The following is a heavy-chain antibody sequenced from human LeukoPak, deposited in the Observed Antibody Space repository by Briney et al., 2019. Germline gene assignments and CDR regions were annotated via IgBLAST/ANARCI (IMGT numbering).Heavy chain of an antibody. V-gene: IGHV3-7*01. J-gene: IGHJ4*02. CDR1: GFTFSSYW. CDR2: IKEDGSEK. D-gene: IGHD1-20*01. CDR3: ARDPEDNWNDNDC. Sequence: SGGSLRLSCAASGFTFSSYWMSGVRQAPGKGLEWVANIKEDGSEKYYVDSVKGRFSISRDNAKNSLYLQMNSLGAEDTAVYYCARDPEDNWNDNDCWGQGTLVTVSS.